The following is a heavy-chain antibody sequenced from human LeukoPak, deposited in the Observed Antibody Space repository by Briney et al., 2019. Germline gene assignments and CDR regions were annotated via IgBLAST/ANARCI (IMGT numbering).Heavy chain of an antibody. CDR3: ATGGIQLWLLNPPHY. Sequence: ASVKVSCKVSGYTLTELSMHWVRQAPGKGLEWMGGFDPEDGETIYAQKFQGRVTMTEDTSTDTAYMELSSLRSEDTAVYYCATGGIQLWLLNPPHYWGQGTLVTVSS. J-gene: IGHJ4*02. CDR1: GYTLTELS. D-gene: IGHD5-18*01. CDR2: FDPEDGET. V-gene: IGHV1-24*01.